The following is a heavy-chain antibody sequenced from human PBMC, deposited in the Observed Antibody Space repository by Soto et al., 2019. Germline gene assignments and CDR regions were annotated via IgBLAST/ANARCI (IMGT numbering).Heavy chain of an antibody. D-gene: IGHD7-27*01. Sequence: SETLSLTCTVSGGSVSSSNYYWGWVRQPPGKGLEWIGSIYYSGNTYYNPSLKSRVTTSVDTSENQFSLKLSSVTAADTAVFYCARLYWGRYFDLWGRGTLVTVSS. J-gene: IGHJ2*01. V-gene: IGHV4-39*01. CDR2: IYYSGNT. CDR1: GGSVSSSNYY. CDR3: ARLYWGRYFDL.